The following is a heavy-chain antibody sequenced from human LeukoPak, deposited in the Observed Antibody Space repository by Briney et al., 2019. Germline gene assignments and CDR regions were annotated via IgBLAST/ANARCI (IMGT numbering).Heavy chain of an antibody. D-gene: IGHD1-26*01. CDR3: ARVRQWELPDAFDI. CDR2: IKQDGSEK. J-gene: IGHJ3*02. Sequence: GGSLRLSCAASGFTFSSYWMSWVRQAPGKGLEWVANIKQDGSEKNYVDSVKGRFTISRDNSKNTLYLQMNSLRAEDTAVYYCARVRQWELPDAFDIWGQGTMVTVSS. CDR1: GFTFSSYW. V-gene: IGHV3-7*01.